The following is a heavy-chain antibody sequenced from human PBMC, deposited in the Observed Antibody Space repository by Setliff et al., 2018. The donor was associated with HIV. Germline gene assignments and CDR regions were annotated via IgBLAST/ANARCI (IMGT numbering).Heavy chain of an antibody. CDR3: AKELAASGLGYFDS. D-gene: IGHD3-22*01. CDR2: IYSDDYT. J-gene: IGHJ4*02. V-gene: IGHV3-66*01. Sequence: GGSLRLSCAASGFTFSSYTINWVRQAPGKGLEWVSIIYSDDYTKYADSLKGRFTISRDTSKNTLYLQMNSLRAEDTAEYYCAKELAASGLGYFDSWGRGILVTVSS. CDR1: GFTFSSYT.